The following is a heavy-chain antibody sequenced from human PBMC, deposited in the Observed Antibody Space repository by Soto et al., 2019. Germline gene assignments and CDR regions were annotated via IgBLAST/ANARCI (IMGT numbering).Heavy chain of an antibody. V-gene: IGHV3-21*04. Sequence: GGSLRLSCAASGFTFSSYSMNWVRQAPGKGLEWVSSISSSSSYIYYADSVKGRFTISRDNSKNTLYLQMNSLRAEDTAVSYCAKGSGGGLLDPFDYWGQGTLVTVSS. CDR2: ISSSSSYI. J-gene: IGHJ4*02. CDR1: GFTFSSYS. D-gene: IGHD1-26*01. CDR3: AKGSGGGLLDPFDY.